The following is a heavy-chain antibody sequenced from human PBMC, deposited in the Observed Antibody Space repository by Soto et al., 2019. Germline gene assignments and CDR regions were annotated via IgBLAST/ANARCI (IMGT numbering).Heavy chain of an antibody. V-gene: IGHV3-30-3*01. CDR3: ARRYGSGSYSPVYYYYYGMDV. J-gene: IGHJ6*02. CDR1: GFTFSSYA. D-gene: IGHD3-10*01. CDR2: ISYDGSNK. Sequence: QVQLVESGGGVVQPGRSLRLSCAASGFTFSSYAMHWVRQAPGKGLEWVAVISYDGSNKYYADSVKGRFTISRDNSKNTLYLQMNRLRAEDTAVYYCARRYGSGSYSPVYYYYYGMDVWGQGTTVTVSS.